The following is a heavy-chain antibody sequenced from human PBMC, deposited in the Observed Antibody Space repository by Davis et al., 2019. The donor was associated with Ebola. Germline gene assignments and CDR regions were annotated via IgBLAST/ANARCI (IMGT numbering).Heavy chain of an antibody. CDR3: ARGGLTTATAGDKWVNY. CDR2: INPNSGGT. V-gene: IGHV1-2*06. CDR1: GFTFTGCY. D-gene: IGHD6-13*01. J-gene: IGHJ4*02. Sequence: AASVKVSCKASGFTFTGCYIHWVRQAPGQGLEWMGRINPNSGGTKYAQKFQGRATMTRDTSINTAYMELSRLTSDDTAVYYCARGGLTTATAGDKWVNYWGQGTLVTVSS.